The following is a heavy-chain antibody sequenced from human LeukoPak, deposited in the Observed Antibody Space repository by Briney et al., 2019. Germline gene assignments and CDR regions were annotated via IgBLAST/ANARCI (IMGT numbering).Heavy chain of an antibody. Sequence: ASVKVSCKASGGTFSSYAISWVRQAPGQGLEWMGGIIPIFGTANYAQKFQGRVTITTDESTSTAYMELSSLRSEDTAVYYCASSYCSGGSCYGSLYYYCYYMDVWGKGTTVTVSS. CDR3: ASSYCSGGSCYGSLYYYCYYMDV. D-gene: IGHD2-15*01. V-gene: IGHV1-69*05. J-gene: IGHJ6*03. CDR2: IIPIFGTA. CDR1: GGTFSSYA.